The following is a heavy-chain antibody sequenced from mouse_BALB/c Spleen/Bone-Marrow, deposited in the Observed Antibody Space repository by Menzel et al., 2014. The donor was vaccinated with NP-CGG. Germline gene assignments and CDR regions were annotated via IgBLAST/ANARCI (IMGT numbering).Heavy chain of an antibody. J-gene: IGHJ1*01. CDR1: GYTFTSSW. D-gene: IGHD2-1*01. CDR2: IHPNSGNT. V-gene: IGHV1S130*01. CDR3: AREKIYGNYLWYFDV. Sequence: QVQLQQPGSVLVRSGASVKLSCKASGYTFTSSWMHWAKQRPGQGLEWIGEIHPNSGNTNYNEKFKGKATLTVDTSSSTAYVDLSSLTSEDSAVYYCAREKIYGNYLWYFDVWGAGTTVTVSS.